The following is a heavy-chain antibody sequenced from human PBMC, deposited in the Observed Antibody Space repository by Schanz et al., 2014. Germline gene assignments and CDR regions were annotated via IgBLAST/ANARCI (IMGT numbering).Heavy chain of an antibody. Sequence: QILLVQPGPEVKKPGASVTVSCKASGYDFHIYAYSWVRQAPGQGPEWIGWISGYNGDTKYAQKFQHRVNMTTDTSTSTAYMELRSLRSDDTAVYYCARGGYSSGWYDRDIAHFDYWGQGTLVTVSS. CDR1: GYDFHIYA. CDR3: ARGGYSSGWYDRDIAHFDY. D-gene: IGHD6-19*01. CDR2: ISGYNGDT. V-gene: IGHV1-18*01. J-gene: IGHJ4*02.